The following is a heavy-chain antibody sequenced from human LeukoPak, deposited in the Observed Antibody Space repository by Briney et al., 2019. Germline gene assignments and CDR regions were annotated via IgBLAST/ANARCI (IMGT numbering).Heavy chain of an antibody. CDR3: ARDRGSSWYDY. Sequence: PSETLSLTCAVYGGSFSGYYWSWIRQPPGKGLEWIGEINHSGSTNYNPSLKSRVTISVDTSKNQFSLKLSSVTAADTAVYYCARDRGSSWYDYWGQGTLVTVSS. CDR2: INHSGST. CDR1: GGSFSGYY. D-gene: IGHD6-13*01. J-gene: IGHJ4*02. V-gene: IGHV4-34*01.